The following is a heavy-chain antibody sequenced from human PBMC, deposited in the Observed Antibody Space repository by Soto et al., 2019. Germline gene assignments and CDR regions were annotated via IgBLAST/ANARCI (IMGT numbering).Heavy chain of an antibody. CDR2: IKQDGTER. V-gene: IGHV3-7*01. CDR3: ARGLFNYYYGMDV. Sequence: GSLRLSCAASGXTFSTFCMSWVRQAPGKGLEWVANIKQDGTERNDVDSVKCLFTISRDNAKNSLYLQMNSLRAEDTAVYYCARGLFNYYYGMDVWGQGTTGTVS. J-gene: IGHJ6*02. CDR1: GXTFSTFC.